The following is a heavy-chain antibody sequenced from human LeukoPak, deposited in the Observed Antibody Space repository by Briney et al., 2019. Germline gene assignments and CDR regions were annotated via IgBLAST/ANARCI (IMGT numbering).Heavy chain of an antibody. V-gene: IGHV3-15*01. CDR3: TTSSLQLWKMGY. J-gene: IGHJ4*02. Sequence: GGSLRLSCAASGFTFRNAWMSWVRQAPGKGLEWVGRIKSKPDGGTTDYAAPVQGRFTISRDDSKNTLYLQMNSLKTEDTAVYYCTTSSLQLWKMGYWGQGTLVTVSS. D-gene: IGHD5-18*01. CDR2: IKSKPDGGTT. CDR1: GFTFRNAW.